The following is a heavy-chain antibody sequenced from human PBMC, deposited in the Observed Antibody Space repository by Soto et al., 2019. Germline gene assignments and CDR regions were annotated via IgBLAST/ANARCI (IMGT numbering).Heavy chain of an antibody. J-gene: IGHJ4*02. CDR1: GGTFSNYA. Sequence: QVQLVQSGAEVKKPGSSVTVSCRASGGTFSNYAINWVRQAPGQGLEWMAGIIPLFGTTNYAQKFQGRVTITEDESTSTAYMELTSLRSEDTAVFYCATSPHSYDTSGYLDYWGQGTLVTVSS. CDR2: IIPLFGTT. CDR3: ATSPHSYDTSGYLDY. V-gene: IGHV1-69*12. D-gene: IGHD3-22*01.